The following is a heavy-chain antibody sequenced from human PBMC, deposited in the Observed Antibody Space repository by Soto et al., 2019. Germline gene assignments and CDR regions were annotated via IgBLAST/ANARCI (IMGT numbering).Heavy chain of an antibody. CDR3: ATTGAGYYAFDI. V-gene: IGHV1-46*03. CDR2: INPSGGST. J-gene: IGHJ3*02. Sequence: ASVKVSCKASGYTFTSYYMHWVRQAPGQGLEWMGIINPSGGSTSYAQKFQGRVTMTRETSTSTVYMELSSLRSEDTAVYYCATTGAGYYAFDIWGQGTMVTVSS. D-gene: IGHD1-26*01. CDR1: GYTFTSYY.